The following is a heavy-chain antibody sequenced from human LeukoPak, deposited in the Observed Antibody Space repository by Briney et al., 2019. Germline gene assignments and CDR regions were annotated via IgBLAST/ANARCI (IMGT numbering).Heavy chain of an antibody. Sequence: SETLSLTCAVYGGSFSGYYWSWIRQPPGKGLEWIGYIYYSGSTNYNPSLKSRVTISVDTSKNQFSLKLSSVTAADTAVYYCARRTGKYYYYMDVWGKGTTVTISS. J-gene: IGHJ6*03. CDR2: IYYSGST. CDR1: GGSFSGYY. CDR3: ARRTGKYYYYMDV. V-gene: IGHV4-59*01.